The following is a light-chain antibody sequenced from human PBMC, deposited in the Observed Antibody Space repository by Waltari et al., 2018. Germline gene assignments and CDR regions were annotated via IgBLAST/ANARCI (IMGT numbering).Light chain of an antibody. Sequence: EIVMTQSPATLSVSPGERATLSCRASQSVSSNLAWYQQKPGQAPRLLIYGASTRATGIPARVSGSGSGTEFTLTISSLQSEDFAVYYCQQYNNWPPRTFGQGTKLEI. CDR2: GAS. CDR1: QSVSSN. V-gene: IGKV3-15*01. J-gene: IGKJ1*01. CDR3: QQYNNWPPRT.